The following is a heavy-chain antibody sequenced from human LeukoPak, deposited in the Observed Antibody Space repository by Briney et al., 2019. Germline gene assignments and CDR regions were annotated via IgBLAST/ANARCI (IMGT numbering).Heavy chain of an antibody. J-gene: IGHJ2*01. D-gene: IGHD6-13*01. CDR1: GGSISSYY. Sequence: SETLSLTCTVSGGSISSYYWSWIRQPPGKGLEWIGYIYYCGSTNYNPSLKSRVTISGDTSKNQFSLKLSSVTAADTAVYYCARDKGLAAAGHWYFDLWGRGTLVTVSS. V-gene: IGHV4-59*01. CDR2: IYYCGST. CDR3: ARDKGLAAAGHWYFDL.